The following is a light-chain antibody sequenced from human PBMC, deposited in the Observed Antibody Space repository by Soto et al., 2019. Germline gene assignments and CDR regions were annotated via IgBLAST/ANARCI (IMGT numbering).Light chain of an antibody. Sequence: EFVFTQSPCTLSLSPGERATLSCRASQTVRNNYLAWYQQKPGQAPRLLIYDASSRATGIPDRFSGSGSGTDFTLTISSLEPEDFAVYYCQQRSDWPRTFGQGTKVDIK. V-gene: IGKV3D-20*02. J-gene: IGKJ1*01. CDR1: QTVRNNY. CDR2: DAS. CDR3: QQRSDWPRT.